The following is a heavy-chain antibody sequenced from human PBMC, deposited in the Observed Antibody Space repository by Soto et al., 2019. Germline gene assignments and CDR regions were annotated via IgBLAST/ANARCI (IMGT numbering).Heavy chain of an antibody. D-gene: IGHD2-2*01. V-gene: IGHV4-4*02. Sequence: SETLSLTCDVSGGSIISNHWWSWVRQAPGKGLEWIGEIFHRGSANHNPSLKSRVTLSVDKSKNQISLNLTSVTAADTAVYFCARKNCTSTVCYLFDICGLGTLVTVSS. CDR2: IFHRGSA. CDR1: GGSIISNHW. CDR3: ARKNCTSTVCYLFDI. J-gene: IGHJ4*02.